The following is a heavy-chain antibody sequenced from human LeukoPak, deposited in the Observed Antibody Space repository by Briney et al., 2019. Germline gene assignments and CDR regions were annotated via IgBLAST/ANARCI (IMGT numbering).Heavy chain of an antibody. J-gene: IGHJ5*02. CDR3: ATTLNTGFFQS. D-gene: IGHD5-18*01. V-gene: IGHV3-23*01. Sequence: GGSLRLSCAASGVTFSTYAMHWVRQAPGKGLEWVSAVSGSGGDTYYADSVTGRFTISRDNSKNTLYVLLNSLRAEDTAVYYYATTLNTGFFQSWGRGTLVTVSS. CDR2: VSGSGGDT. CDR1: GVTFSTYA.